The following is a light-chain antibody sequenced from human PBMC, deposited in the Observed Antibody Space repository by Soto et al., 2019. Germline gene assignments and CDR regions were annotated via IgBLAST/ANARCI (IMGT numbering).Light chain of an antibody. Sequence: EVVMTQSPATLSVSPGGRATLSCRASQTVNSNLAWYRQKPGQAPRLLIYGASTRATGIPARFSGSGSGTESTLTISSLQSEDFAVYYCQQSYNWPPTFRQGTELEI. J-gene: IGKJ2*01. CDR3: QQSYNWPPT. CDR1: QTVNSN. V-gene: IGKV3-15*01. CDR2: GAS.